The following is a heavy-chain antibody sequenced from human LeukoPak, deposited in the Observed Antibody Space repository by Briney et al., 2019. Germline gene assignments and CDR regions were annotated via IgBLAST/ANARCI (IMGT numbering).Heavy chain of an antibody. CDR1: GFTFSSYW. CDR3: ARASWVSDPDAVR. Sequence: GGSLRLSCAASGFTFSSYWMSWVRQAPARGPEWVSSLRGNDETFYADSVKGRFTLSRDDSRNTVYLQLNNLRVEDTAIYYCARASWVSDPDAVRWGQGTQVTVSS. J-gene: IGHJ4*02. V-gene: IGHV3-23*01. CDR2: LRGNDET. D-gene: IGHD3-10*01.